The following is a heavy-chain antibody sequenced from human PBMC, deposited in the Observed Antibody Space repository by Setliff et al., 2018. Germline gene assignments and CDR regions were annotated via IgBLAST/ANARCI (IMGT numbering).Heavy chain of an antibody. Sequence: SETLSLTCTVSGGSVDSYYWSWIRQPPGKGLELIGYIYSGGTTDSKPSLKSRVNISVDTSKNQFSLKLSSVTAADTAVYYCARGLRYCSGGSCYRPGYYYMDVWGKGTTVTVSS. J-gene: IGHJ6*03. CDR2: IYSGGTT. CDR3: ARGLRYCSGGSCYRPGYYYMDV. CDR1: GGSVDSYY. V-gene: IGHV4-59*02. D-gene: IGHD2-15*01.